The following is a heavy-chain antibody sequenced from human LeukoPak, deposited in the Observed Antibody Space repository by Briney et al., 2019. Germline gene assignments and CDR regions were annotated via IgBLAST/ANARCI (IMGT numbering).Heavy chain of an antibody. J-gene: IGHJ4*02. CDR3: AKGSTVSGWNY. D-gene: IGHD6-19*01. CDR1: GFTFGSYG. V-gene: IGHV3-30*18. Sequence: GGSLRLSWAASGFTFGSYGMPWVRQAPGKGLEWVAVISYDGSNKYYADSVKGRFTISRDNSKNTLYLQMNSLRAEDTAVYYCAKGSTVSGWNYWGQGTLVTVSS. CDR2: ISYDGSNK.